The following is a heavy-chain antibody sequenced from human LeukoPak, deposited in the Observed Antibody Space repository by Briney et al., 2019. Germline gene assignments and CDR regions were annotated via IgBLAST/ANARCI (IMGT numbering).Heavy chain of an antibody. Sequence: GGSLRLSRAASGFTLSSYGMHWVRQAPGKGMEWVAVISYDGSNKYYADSVKGRFTISRDNSKNTLYLQMNSLRAEDTAVYYCARVRWGGLYYFDYWGQGTLVTVSS. CDR2: ISYDGSNK. V-gene: IGHV3-30*03. D-gene: IGHD3-16*01. CDR3: ARVRWGGLYYFDY. J-gene: IGHJ4*02. CDR1: GFTLSSYG.